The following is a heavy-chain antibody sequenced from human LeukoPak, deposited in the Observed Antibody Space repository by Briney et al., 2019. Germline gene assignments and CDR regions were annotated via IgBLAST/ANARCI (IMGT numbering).Heavy chain of an antibody. CDR2: ISSISSTI. J-gene: IGHJ4*02. V-gene: IGHV3-48*03. CDR3: ARYAFIAGFHY. Sequence: GGPVRLSCAASGSTFSSYEMNWVRQAPGKRLEWVSYISSISSTIYYADSLKGRFTISRNNPKHSLYLQMNSLSAEATAVSYRARYAFIAGFHYWGQGTLVPVSS. CDR1: GSTFSSYE. D-gene: IGHD3-16*02.